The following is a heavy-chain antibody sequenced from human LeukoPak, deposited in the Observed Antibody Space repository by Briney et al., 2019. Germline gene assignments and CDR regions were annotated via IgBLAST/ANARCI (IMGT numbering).Heavy chain of an antibody. CDR2: MSASGDRI. D-gene: IGHD2-2*01. CDR1: GFTFSTQA. Sequence: GGSLRLSCVGSGFTFSTQAMSWVRQAPGKGLEWVSTMSASGDRIHYADSVRGRFTIPRDNSKNTVYLQMSSLRAEDTAIYYCARLQWDLPISWGYFDHWGQGTLVSVSS. V-gene: IGHV3-23*01. CDR3: ARLQWDLPISWGYFDH. J-gene: IGHJ4*02.